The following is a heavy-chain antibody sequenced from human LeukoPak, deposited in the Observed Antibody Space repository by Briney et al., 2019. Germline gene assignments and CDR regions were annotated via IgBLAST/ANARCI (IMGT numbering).Heavy chain of an antibody. CDR1: GFTFSSYA. D-gene: IGHD5-18*01. CDR3: ASLLGPKYSYGYGPKGMDV. CDR2: ISYDGSNK. Sequence: PGGSLRLSCAASGFTFSSYAMHWVRQAPGKGLEWVAVISYDGSNKYYADSVKGRFTISRDNSKNTLYLQMNSLRAEDTAVYYCASLLGPKYSYGYGPKGMDVWGQGTTVTDSS. J-gene: IGHJ6*02. V-gene: IGHV3-30-3*01.